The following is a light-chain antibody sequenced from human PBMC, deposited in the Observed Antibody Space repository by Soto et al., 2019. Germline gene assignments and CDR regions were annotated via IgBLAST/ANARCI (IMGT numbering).Light chain of an antibody. CDR1: QSVSNNY. J-gene: IGKJ5*01. CDR3: QQYSSSPSIT. Sequence: EIVLTQSPGTLSLSPGERANLSCRASQSVSNNYLAWYQQKPGQAPRLLIYGASNRATGIPDRFSGSGSGTDFTLTISRLEPEDFAVYYCQQYSSSPSITFGQGTRLEIK. V-gene: IGKV3-20*01. CDR2: GAS.